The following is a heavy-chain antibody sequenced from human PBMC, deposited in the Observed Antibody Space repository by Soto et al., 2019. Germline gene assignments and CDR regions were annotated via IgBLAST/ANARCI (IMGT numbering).Heavy chain of an antibody. CDR3: AIETVAGRDY. J-gene: IGHJ4*02. V-gene: IGHV4-34*01. CDR1: GGSFSGYS. D-gene: IGHD6-19*01. Sequence: SETLSLTCVVYGGSFSGYSWSWIRQPPGKGLEWIGEITHSGSTNYNPTLKSRVTISVDTSKNQFSLKLSSVTAADTALYYCAIETVAGRDYWGQGTLVTVSS. CDR2: ITHSGST.